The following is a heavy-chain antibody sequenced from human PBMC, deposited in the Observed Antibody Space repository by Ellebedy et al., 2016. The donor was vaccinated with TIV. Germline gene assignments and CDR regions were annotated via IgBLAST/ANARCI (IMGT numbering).Heavy chain of an antibody. Sequence: MPSETLSLTCTVSGGSISSGDYYWSWIRQPPGKGLEWIGYIYYSGSTYYNPSLKSRVTISVDTSKNQFSLKLSSVTAADTAVYYCARQIVPAAYAFDIWGQGTMVTVSS. D-gene: IGHD2-2*01. V-gene: IGHV4-30-4*01. CDR2: IYYSGST. CDR1: GGSISSGDYY. CDR3: ARQIVPAAYAFDI. J-gene: IGHJ3*02.